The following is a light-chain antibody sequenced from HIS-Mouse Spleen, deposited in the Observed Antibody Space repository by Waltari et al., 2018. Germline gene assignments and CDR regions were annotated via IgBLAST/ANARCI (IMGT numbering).Light chain of an antibody. J-gene: IGLJ3*02. V-gene: IGLV2-23*01. CDR3: CSYAGSSTWV. CDR2: EGR. CDR1: SSDVGSYNL. Sequence: QSALTPPSSVSGAPGQSITISCTGTSSDVGSYNLVSWYQKQQGKAPKLRIYEGRERPSGVLNRFAGSKAGNTAALTIAGRQAEDEADYYCCSYAGSSTWVFGGGTKLTVL.